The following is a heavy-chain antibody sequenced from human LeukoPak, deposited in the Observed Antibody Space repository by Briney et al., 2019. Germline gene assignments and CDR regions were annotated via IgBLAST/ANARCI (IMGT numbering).Heavy chain of an antibody. V-gene: IGHV4-59*01. CDR1: GDSISSDY. D-gene: IGHD3-16*01. J-gene: IGHJ6*03. CDR3: ARETSQKGAHYMDV. CDR2: IYYTGST. Sequence: PSETLSLTCAVSGDSISSDYWSWIRQPPGKGLEWIGYIYYTGSTSYSPSLRSRVTISVDTSKNQFSLKLSSVTAADTAVYYCARETSQKGAHYMDVWGKGTTVTISS.